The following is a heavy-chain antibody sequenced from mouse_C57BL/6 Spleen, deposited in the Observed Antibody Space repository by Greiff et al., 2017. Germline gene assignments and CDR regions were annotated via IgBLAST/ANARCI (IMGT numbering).Heavy chain of an antibody. CDR2: IDPSDSET. Sequence: QVQLQQPGAELVRPGSSVKLSCKASGYTFTSYWMHWVKQRPIQGLEWIGNIDPSDSETHYNQKFKDKATLTVDKSSSTAYMQLSSLTSEDSAVYYCAGQGYYSKGDYFDYWGQGTTLTVSS. CDR1: GYTFTSYW. D-gene: IGHD2-5*01. J-gene: IGHJ2*01. V-gene: IGHV1-52*01. CDR3: AGQGYYSKGDYFDY.